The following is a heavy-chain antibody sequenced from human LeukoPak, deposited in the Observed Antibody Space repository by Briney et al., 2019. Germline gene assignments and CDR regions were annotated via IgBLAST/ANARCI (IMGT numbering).Heavy chain of an antibody. V-gene: IGHV3-23*01. CDR2: ISGSGGST. Sequence: GGSLSLSCAASGFTFSSYAMSWVRQAPGKGLEWVSAISGSGGSTYYADSVKGRFTISRDNSKNTLYLQMNSLRAEDTAVYYCAKDPTSHRIWFGEIGGQGTLVTVSS. J-gene: IGHJ4*01. CDR1: GFTFSSYA. D-gene: IGHD3-10*01. CDR3: AKDPTSHRIWFGEI.